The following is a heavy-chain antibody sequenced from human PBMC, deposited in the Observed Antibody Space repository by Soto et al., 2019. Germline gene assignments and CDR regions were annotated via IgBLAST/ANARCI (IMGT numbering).Heavy chain of an antibody. J-gene: IGHJ6*02. Sequence: QEHLVQSGAEVKKTGSSVKVSCKASGGTFSRSSISWVRQAPGQGLEWMGGIIPIFDAVHYAQKFQGRVTFTADASTSTAYMELSSLRYDDTAVYFCARAHCGGDCTRSYYYYGLEVWGQGTTVTVSS. CDR1: GGTFSRSS. CDR2: IIPIFDAV. CDR3: ARAHCGGDCTRSYYYYGLEV. V-gene: IGHV1-69*01. D-gene: IGHD2-21*02.